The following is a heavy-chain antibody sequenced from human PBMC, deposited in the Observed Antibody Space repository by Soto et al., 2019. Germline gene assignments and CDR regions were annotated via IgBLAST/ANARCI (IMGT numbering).Heavy chain of an antibody. V-gene: IGHV4-39*01. D-gene: IGHD1-26*01. CDR1: GGSISSSRSY. Sequence: QLQLQESGPGLVKPSETLSLTCTVSGGSISSSRSYWGWIRQPPGKGLECIGSIYYSGSTYYSPSLKSRVTISVETSKNQFSLKLSSVTAADTAVYYCARRGLVGATTFDYWGQGTLVTVSS. CDR2: IYYSGST. J-gene: IGHJ4*02. CDR3: ARRGLVGATTFDY.